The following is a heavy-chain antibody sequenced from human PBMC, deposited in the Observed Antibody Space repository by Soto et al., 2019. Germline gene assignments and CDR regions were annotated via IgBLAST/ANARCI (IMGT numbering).Heavy chain of an antibody. V-gene: IGHV3-33*01. CDR3: ARDLRGSYGGNYYYYYMDV. D-gene: IGHD1-26*01. CDR2: IWYDGSNK. J-gene: IGHJ6*03. CDR1: GFTFSSYC. Sequence: LSCAASGFTFSSYCMHWFRQAPGKGLEWVAVIWYDGSNKYYADSVKGRFTISRDNSKNTLYLQMNSLRAEDTAVYYCARDLRGSYGGNYYYYYMDVWGKGTTVTVSS.